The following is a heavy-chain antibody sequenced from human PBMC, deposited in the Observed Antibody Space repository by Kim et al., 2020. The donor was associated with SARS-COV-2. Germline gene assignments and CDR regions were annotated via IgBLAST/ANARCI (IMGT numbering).Heavy chain of an antibody. Sequence: VKGRFTISRDNAKNSLYLQMNSLRAEDTAVYYCARGVRYCSSTSCYAADYWGQGTLVTVSS. J-gene: IGHJ4*02. CDR3: ARGVRYCSSTSCYAADY. D-gene: IGHD2-2*01. V-gene: IGHV3-21*01.